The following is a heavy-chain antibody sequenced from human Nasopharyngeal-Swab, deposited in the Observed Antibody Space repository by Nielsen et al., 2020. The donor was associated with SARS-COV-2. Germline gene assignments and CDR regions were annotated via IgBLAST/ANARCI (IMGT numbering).Heavy chain of an antibody. CDR2: SHPNFGTA. D-gene: IGHD3-10*01. J-gene: IGHJ6*03. Sequence: WVRQAPGQGLEWMGGSHPNFGTANYAQKFQGRVKITADESTSTAYMELSSLRSEDTAVYYCARGAPYTMVRGVITFQYYYYYMDVWGKGTTVTVSS. CDR3: ARGAPYTMVRGVITFQYYYYYMDV. V-gene: IGHV1-69*01.